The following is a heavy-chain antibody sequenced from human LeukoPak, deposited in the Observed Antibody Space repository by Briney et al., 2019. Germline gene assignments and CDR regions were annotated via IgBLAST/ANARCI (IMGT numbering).Heavy chain of an antibody. D-gene: IGHD3-10*01. CDR3: ARDGEYGTGSYYRGCFDY. V-gene: IGHV1-2*02. CDR2: LNPNSGGT. J-gene: IGHJ4*02. Sequence: ASVKVSCQTSGYTFTGYHMHWLRQAPGQGPESIRWLNPNSGGTHYAEKFRGRVTMTRDTFISTTYMDLGSLGSDDTAVYYCARDGEYGTGSYYRGCFDYWGQGTLVTVSS. CDR1: GYTFTGYH.